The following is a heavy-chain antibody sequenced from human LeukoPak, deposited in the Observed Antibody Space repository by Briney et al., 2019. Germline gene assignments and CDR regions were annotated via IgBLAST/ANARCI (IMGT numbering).Heavy chain of an antibody. CDR3: AIDSSGRWFDL. CDR2: IYHSGST. CDR1: GYSISSGYY. D-gene: IGHD3-22*01. V-gene: IGHV4-38-2*02. Sequence: SETLSLTCTVSGYSISSGYYWGWIRQPPGKGLEWIGSIYHSGSTYYNPSLKSRVTISVDTSKNQFSLKLSSVTAADAAVYYCAIDSSGRWFDLWGQGTLVTVSS. J-gene: IGHJ5*02.